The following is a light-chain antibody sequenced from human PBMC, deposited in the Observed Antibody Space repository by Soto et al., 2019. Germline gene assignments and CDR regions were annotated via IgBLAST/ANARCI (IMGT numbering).Light chain of an antibody. CDR2: GAS. V-gene: IGKV3D-20*02. Sequence: EIVLTQSPGTLSLSPGERATLSCRASQSVSSSYLAWYQQKPGQAPRLLIYGASSRATGIPDRFSGSGSGTDFTLTISRLELEDFAVYYCQQRNVWPPITFGQGTRLEIK. J-gene: IGKJ5*01. CDR1: QSVSSSY. CDR3: QQRNVWPPIT.